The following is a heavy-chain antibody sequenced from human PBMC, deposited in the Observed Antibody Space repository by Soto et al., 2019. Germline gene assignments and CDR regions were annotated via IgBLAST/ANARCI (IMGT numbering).Heavy chain of an antibody. CDR1: GFTFSNDW. V-gene: IGHV3-74*01. CDR2: IISGGTRV. Sequence: ETLSLSCAASGFTFSNDWMNWVRQGPGKGLEWVSRIISGGTRVTYADSVKGRFTIARDNAKNTLYLEMHSLTAEDTAVYYCARERTSKGGMDVWGQGTTVTVSS. CDR3: ARERTSKGGMDV. J-gene: IGHJ6*02.